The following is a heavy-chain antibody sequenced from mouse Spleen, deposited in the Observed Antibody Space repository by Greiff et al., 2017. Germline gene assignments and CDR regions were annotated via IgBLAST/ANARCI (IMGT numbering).Heavy chain of an antibody. CDR1: GFNIKDYY. D-gene: IGHD2-12*01. V-gene: IGHV14-4*02. CDR3: TTGRSYYSYDVFAY. CDR2: IDPENGDT. Sequence: EVQLQQSGAELVRSGASVKLSCTASGFNIKDYYMHWVKQRPEQGLEWIGWIDPENGDTEYAPKFQGKATMTADTSSNTAYLQLSSLTSEDTAVYYCTTGRSYYSYDVFAYWGQGTLVTVSA. J-gene: IGHJ3*01.